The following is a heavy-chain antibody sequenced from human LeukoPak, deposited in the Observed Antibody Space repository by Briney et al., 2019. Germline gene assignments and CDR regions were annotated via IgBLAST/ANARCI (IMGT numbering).Heavy chain of an antibody. CDR3: ARHIGGGIEDMDV. CDR2: IYVTGN. Sequence: SETLSLTCTVSGGSIGTYYWSWVRQSPGKGLEWIGYIYVTGNRYNPSLLSRVIISVDTYRNQFLLKMSSVTAADTAGYYCARHIGGGIEDMDVWGKGTKVTASS. V-gene: IGHV4-59*08. J-gene: IGHJ6*03. D-gene: IGHD3-16*02. CDR1: GGSIGTYY.